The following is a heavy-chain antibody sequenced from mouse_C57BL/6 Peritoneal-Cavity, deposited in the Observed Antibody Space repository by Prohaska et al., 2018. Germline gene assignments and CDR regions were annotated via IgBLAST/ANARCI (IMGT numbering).Heavy chain of an antibody. J-gene: IGHJ4*01. CDR1: GFTFSDYG. CDR2: ISSGSSTI. V-gene: IGHV5-17*01. Sequence: EVKLVESGGGLVQPGGSLKLSCAASGFTFSDYGMHWVRQAPEKGLEWVAYISSGSSTIYYADTVKGRFTISRDNAKNTLFLQMTSLRCEDTAMYYCARGSKRAMDYWGQGTSVTVSS. CDR3: ARGSKRAMDY. D-gene: IGHD2-5*01.